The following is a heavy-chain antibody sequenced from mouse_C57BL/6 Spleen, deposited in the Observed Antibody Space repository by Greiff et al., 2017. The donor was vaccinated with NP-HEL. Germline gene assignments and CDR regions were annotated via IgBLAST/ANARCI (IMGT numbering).Heavy chain of an antibody. Sequence: QVQLQQPGAGLVKPGASVKLSCKASGYTFTSYWMHWVQQRPGQGLEWIGMIHTDSGSTNYNEKFKGQATLTVDKSSSTAYMQLSSLTSEDSAVYYCARGDYYGSSYYAMDYWGQGTSVTVSS. CDR1: GYTFTSYW. V-gene: IGHV1-64*01. CDR3: ARGDYYGSSYYAMDY. J-gene: IGHJ4*01. D-gene: IGHD1-1*01. CDR2: IHTDSGST.